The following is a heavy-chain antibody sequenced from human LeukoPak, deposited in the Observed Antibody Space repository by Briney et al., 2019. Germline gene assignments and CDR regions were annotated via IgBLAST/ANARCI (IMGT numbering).Heavy chain of an antibody. D-gene: IGHD2-21*02. CDR2: ISASGGDT. CDR3: AKDPPIVVVTKDFDY. CDR1: GFTVSSNY. Sequence: GGSVSLSCAASGFTVSSNYMSWVRQAPGKGLEWVSTISASGGDTYYADSVKGRFTISRDNSKNTLYLQMNSLRAEDTAVYYCAKDPPIVVVTKDFDYWGQGTLVTVSS. V-gene: IGHV3-23*01. J-gene: IGHJ4*02.